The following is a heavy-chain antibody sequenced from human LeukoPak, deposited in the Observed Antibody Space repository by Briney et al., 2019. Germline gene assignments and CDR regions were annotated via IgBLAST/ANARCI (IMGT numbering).Heavy chain of an antibody. CDR1: GYTFTGYY. J-gene: IGHJ4*02. CDR2: INPNSGGT. Sequence: ASVKVSCKASGYTFTGYYMHWVRQAPGQGLEWMGWINPNSGGTNYAQKFQGRVSMTRDTSISTAYMELSRLRSDDTAVYYCARSPDGSFRGVYWGQGTLVTVSS. D-gene: IGHD1-26*01. V-gene: IGHV1-2*02. CDR3: ARSPDGSFRGVY.